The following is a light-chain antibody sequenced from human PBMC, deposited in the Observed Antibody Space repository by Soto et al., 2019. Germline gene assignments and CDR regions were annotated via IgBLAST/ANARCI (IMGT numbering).Light chain of an antibody. J-gene: IGKJ4*01. CDR1: QSVSSRY. CDR2: GAS. Sequence: EIVLTQSPGTLSLSPGERATLSCRASQSVSSRYLACYQQKAGQAPRLLIYGASSRATGIPDRFSGSGSGTDFTITISRLEPEDFAVYYCQQYGSSPPITFGGGTKVEIK. CDR3: QQYGSSPPIT. V-gene: IGKV3-20*01.